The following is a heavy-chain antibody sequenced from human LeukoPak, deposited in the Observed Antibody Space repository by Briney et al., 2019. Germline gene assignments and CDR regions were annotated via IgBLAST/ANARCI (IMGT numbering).Heavy chain of an antibody. Sequence: GGSLRLSCAASGFTFSSYAMSWVRQAPGKGLEWVSAISGSGGSTCYADSVKGRFTISRDNSKNTLYLQMNSLRAEDTAVYYCAKYYYDSSGYYPYYFDYWGQGTLVTVSS. CDR1: GFTFSSYA. V-gene: IGHV3-23*01. CDR3: AKYYYDSSGYYPYYFDY. D-gene: IGHD3-22*01. J-gene: IGHJ4*02. CDR2: ISGSGGST.